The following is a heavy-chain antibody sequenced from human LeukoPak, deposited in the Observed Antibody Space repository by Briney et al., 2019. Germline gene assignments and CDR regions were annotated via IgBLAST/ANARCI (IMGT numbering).Heavy chain of an antibody. J-gene: IGHJ4*02. Sequence: SWTLSLTCGVSGGSISSNNWWGWVRQPPAKGLEWIGEIYHSWSRNYNPALKSRVTISVDKSRNHFPLTLSSVTAGDPAVYYCASVNINPWPSCDYWGQGTLVTVSS. V-gene: IGHV4-4*02. CDR1: GGSISSNNW. CDR3: ASVNINPWPSCDY. CDR2: IYHSWSR. D-gene: IGHD2-2*01.